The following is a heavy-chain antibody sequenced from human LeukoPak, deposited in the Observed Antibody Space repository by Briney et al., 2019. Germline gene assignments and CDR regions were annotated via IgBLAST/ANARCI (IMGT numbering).Heavy chain of an antibody. CDR1: GTSMSSSRYY. J-gene: IGHJ3*01. CDR2: IYYTGTT. D-gene: IGHD3-3*01. V-gene: IGHV4-39*02. Sequence: SETLSLTCTVSGTSMSSSRYYWGWIRQPPGKGLEWIGSIYYTGTTYYNPSLKSRVTISVDTSQNHFSLKMSSVTAADTAVYYCTTMGDFGVFLHTAFWGQGTMVTVSS. CDR3: TTMGDFGVFLHTAF.